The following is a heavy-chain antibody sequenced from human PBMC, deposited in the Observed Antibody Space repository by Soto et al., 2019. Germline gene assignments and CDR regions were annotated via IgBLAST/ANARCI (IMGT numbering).Heavy chain of an antibody. V-gene: IGHV3-7*01. D-gene: IGHD1-1*01. CDR1: GFSFRDYW. CDR3: ARGKDGRRAGTYHFDMDV. J-gene: IGHJ6*03. CDR2: IKQDGSEK. Sequence: EEQLVESGGGLVQPGGSLRLSCAASGFSFRDYWVTWVRQAPGKGLDWVANIKQDGSEKYYLDSLKGRFTISRDNAKNSVYLLMNRLRAEDTAVYYCARGKDGRRAGTYHFDMDVWGKGTTVTVSS.